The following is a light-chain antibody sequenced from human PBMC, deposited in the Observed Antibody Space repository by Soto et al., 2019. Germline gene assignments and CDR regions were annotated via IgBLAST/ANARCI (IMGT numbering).Light chain of an antibody. CDR3: ASYAGSNKV. J-gene: IGLJ1*01. CDR1: SSDVGGYNY. Sequence: QSVLTQPPSASGSPGQTVTISCTGTSSDVGGYNYVSWYQHHPGTAPKLMIYEVNKRPSGVPDRFSGSKSGNTASLTVSGLMAEDEADDYCASYAGSNKVFGSGTKVTVL. CDR2: EVN. V-gene: IGLV2-8*01.